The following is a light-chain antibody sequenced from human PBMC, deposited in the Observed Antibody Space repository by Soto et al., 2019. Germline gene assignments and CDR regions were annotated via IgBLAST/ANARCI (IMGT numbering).Light chain of an antibody. CDR2: GAS. CDR3: QQYDNWPPWT. Sequence: EVVMTQSPATLSASPGERVILSCRASQSINRNLAWYQQNPCQAPRRLIYGASTRATGIPARFSGSGSGATFTLTISSLQSEDLAVYYCQQYDNWPPWTFGQGTKVEIK. V-gene: IGKV3-15*01. J-gene: IGKJ1*01. CDR1: QSINRN.